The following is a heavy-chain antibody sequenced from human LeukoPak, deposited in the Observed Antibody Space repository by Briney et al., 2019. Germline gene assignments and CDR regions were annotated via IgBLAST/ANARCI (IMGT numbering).Heavy chain of an antibody. J-gene: IGHJ5*02. CDR2: ISSSSSYI. D-gene: IGHD6-19*01. CDR3: ARDRSGLNWFDP. Sequence: GRSLRLSCAASGFTFSSYSMNWVRQAPGKGLEWVSSISSSSSYIYYADSAKGRFTISRDNAKDSLYLQMNSLRAEDTAVYYCARDRSGLNWFDPWGQGTLVTVSS. V-gene: IGHV3-21*01. CDR1: GFTFSSYS.